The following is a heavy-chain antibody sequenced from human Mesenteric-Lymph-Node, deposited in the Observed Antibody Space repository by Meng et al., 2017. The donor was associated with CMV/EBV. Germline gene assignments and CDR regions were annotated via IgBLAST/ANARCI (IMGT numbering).Heavy chain of an antibody. Sequence: VSGFTFSSYAMSWVRQAPGKGLEWVSAISGSGGSTYYADSVKGRFTISRDNSKNTLYLQMNSLRAEDTAVYYCAKDEGIVVVIASDYWGQGTLVTVSS. CDR1: GFTFSSYA. CDR2: ISGSGGST. D-gene: IGHD2-21*01. J-gene: IGHJ4*02. CDR3: AKDEGIVVVIASDY. V-gene: IGHV3-23*01.